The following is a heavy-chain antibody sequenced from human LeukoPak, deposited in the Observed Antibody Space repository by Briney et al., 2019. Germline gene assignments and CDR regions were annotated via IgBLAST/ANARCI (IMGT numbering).Heavy chain of an antibody. V-gene: IGHV4-59*01. J-gene: IGHJ4*02. CDR2: IYYSGST. D-gene: IGHD4-17*01. CDR3: ARDGYGDGMDY. CDR1: GGSISSYY. Sequence: PSETLSLTCTVSGGSISSYYWSWIRQPPGKGLEWIGYIYYSGSTKYNPSLKSRVTISVDTSKNQFSLKLSSVTAADTAVYYCARDGYGDGMDYWGQGTLVTVSP.